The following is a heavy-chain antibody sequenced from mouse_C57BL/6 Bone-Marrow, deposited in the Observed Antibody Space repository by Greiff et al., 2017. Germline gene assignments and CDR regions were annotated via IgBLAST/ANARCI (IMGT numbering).Heavy chain of an antibody. CDR3: TRPGAWFAY. V-gene: IGHV1-55*01. J-gene: IGHJ3*01. CDR1: GYTFTNYW. D-gene: IGHD4-1*01. Sequence: QVQLQQPGAELVKPGASVKMSCKASGYTFTNYWITWVKQRHGQSLEWIGDIYPGSGSTNYNQKFKSKATLTVDTSSSTAYMPLSSLTSEDSAVYYITRPGAWFAYWGQGTLVTVSA. CDR2: IYPGSGST.